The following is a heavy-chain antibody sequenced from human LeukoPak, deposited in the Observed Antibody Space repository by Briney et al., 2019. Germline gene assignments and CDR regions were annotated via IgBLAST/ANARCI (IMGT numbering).Heavy chain of an antibody. J-gene: IGHJ4*02. Sequence: GGSLRLSCAASGFTFSSYAMSWVRQAPGKGLEWVSAISGSGGSTYYADSVKGRFTISRDNSKNTLYLQMNSLRAGDTAVYYCAKATYYYDSSGYDYFDYWGQGTLVTVSS. CDR1: GFTFSSYA. D-gene: IGHD3-22*01. CDR2: ISGSGGST. CDR3: AKATYYYDSSGYDYFDY. V-gene: IGHV3-23*01.